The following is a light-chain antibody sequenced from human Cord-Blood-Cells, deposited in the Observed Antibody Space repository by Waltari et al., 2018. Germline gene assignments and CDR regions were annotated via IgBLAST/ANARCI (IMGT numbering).Light chain of an antibody. V-gene: IGLV2-14*01. J-gene: IGLJ2*01. CDR3: SSYTSSSTVV. CDR2: EVS. Sequence: QSALTQPASVSGSPGQSITISCTGTSSEVGGYNHVSWYQQHPGKAPKLMIYEVSNRPSGVSNRFSGSKSGNTASLTISGLQAEDEADYYCSSYTSSSTVVFGGGTKLTVL. CDR1: SSEVGGYNH.